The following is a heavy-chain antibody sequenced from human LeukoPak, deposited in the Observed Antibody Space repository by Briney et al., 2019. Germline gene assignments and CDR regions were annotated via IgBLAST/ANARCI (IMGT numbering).Heavy chain of an antibody. CDR3: ARHSPTLGYCSSTSCSLARPVDY. CDR2: IYPDDSDT. D-gene: IGHD2-2*01. CDR1: GYSFTTDY. V-gene: IGHV5-51*01. J-gene: IGHJ4*02. Sequence: GESLTISCKGSGYSFTTDYIGWVRQMPGKGLEWMGIIYPDDSDTTYSPSFQGQVTISVDKSITTAFLQWSSLKASDTAMYYCARHSPTLGYCSSTSCSLARPVDYWGQGTLVTVSS.